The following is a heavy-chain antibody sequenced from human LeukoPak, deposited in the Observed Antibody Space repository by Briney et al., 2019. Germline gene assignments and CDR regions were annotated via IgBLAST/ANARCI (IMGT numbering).Heavy chain of an antibody. V-gene: IGHV4-30-2*01. J-gene: IGHJ6*03. CDR2: IYHSGST. D-gene: IGHD1-26*01. CDR3: ARSRGDYYYMDV. Sequence: SETLSLTCTVSGGSISSGGYYWSWIRQPPGKGLEWIGYIYHSGSTYYNPSLKSRVTISVDRSKNQFSLKLSSVTAADTAVYYCARSRGDYYYMDVWGKGTTVTVSS. CDR1: GGSISSGGYY.